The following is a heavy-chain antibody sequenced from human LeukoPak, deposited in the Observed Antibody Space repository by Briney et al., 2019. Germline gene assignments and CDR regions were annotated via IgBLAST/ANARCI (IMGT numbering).Heavy chain of an antibody. CDR3: ARSVTVTSYYYYGMDV. Sequence: GGSLRLSCAASGFTVTDNYMNWVRQSSGKGLEWVSVIYSGGSTYYADSVKGRFTISRDNSKNTLYLQMNSLRAEDTAVYYCARSVTVTSYYYYGMDVWGQGTTVTVSS. CDR2: IYSGGST. J-gene: IGHJ6*02. V-gene: IGHV3-53*01. CDR1: GFTVTDNY. D-gene: IGHD4-17*01.